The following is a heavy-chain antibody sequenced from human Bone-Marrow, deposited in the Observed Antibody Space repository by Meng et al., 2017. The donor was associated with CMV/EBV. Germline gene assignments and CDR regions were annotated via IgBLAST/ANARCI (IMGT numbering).Heavy chain of an antibody. CDR1: GYTFTGYY. Sequence: ASVKVSCKASGYTFTGYYMHWVRQAPGQGLEWMGWINPNSGGTNYAQKFQGRVTMTRDTSISTAYMELSRLRSDDTAVYYCARDSTNHADGSGYYYYGMDVWGQGTTVTVSS. J-gene: IGHJ6*02. CDR3: ARDSTNHADGSGYYYYGMDV. D-gene: IGHD3-22*01. CDR2: INPNSGGT. V-gene: IGHV1-2*02.